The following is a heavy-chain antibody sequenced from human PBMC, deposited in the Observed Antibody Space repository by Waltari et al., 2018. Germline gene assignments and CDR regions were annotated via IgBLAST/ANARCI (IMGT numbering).Heavy chain of an antibody. J-gene: IGHJ6*02. Sequence: QVQLQESGPGLVKPSETLSLTCAVSGYSISSGSYWGWIRQPPGKGREWIGNIYHSGGTNDNPSSRRRVTISVDTAKNQLSRKLSSVTAADTAVYYCARQDMGQGVRAGGYYYGMDVWGQGTTVTVSS. CDR2: IYHSGGT. CDR3: ARQDMGQGVRAGGYYYGMDV. V-gene: IGHV4-38-2*01. D-gene: IGHD3-10*01. CDR1: GYSISSGSY.